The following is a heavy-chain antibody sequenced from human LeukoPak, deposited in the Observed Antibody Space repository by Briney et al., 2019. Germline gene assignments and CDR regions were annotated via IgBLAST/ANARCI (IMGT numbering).Heavy chain of an antibody. D-gene: IGHD6-13*01. J-gene: IGHJ4*02. V-gene: IGHV4-38-2*01. CDR1: GYSISSGHY. Sequence: SETVSLTCAVSGYSISSGHYWGWIRQPPGKGLERIGCYYHSGSTYSNPTLKGRVTISVDTSKSPFSMKLSSVTAADTAVYYCARHPRTAAAVDYWGQGTLVTVSS. CDR3: ARHPRTAAAVDY. CDR2: YYHSGST.